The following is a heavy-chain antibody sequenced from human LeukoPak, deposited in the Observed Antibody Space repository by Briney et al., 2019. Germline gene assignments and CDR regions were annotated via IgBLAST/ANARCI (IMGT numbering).Heavy chain of an antibody. D-gene: IGHD2-2*01. CDR3: ARESRGYCSSTSCYEEDPPFDY. Sequence: SVKVSCKASGGTFSSYAISWVRQAPGQGLEWMGGIIPIFGTANYAQKFQGRVTITADESTSTAYMELSSLRSEDTAVYYCARESRGYCSSTSCYEEDPPFDYWGQGTLDTVSS. CDR2: IIPIFGTA. V-gene: IGHV1-69*13. CDR1: GGTFSSYA. J-gene: IGHJ4*02.